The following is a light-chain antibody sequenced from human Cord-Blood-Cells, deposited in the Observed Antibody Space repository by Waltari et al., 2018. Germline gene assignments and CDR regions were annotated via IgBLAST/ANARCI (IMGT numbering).Light chain of an antibody. Sequence: DIQMTQSPSSLSASVGDRVTITCRASQSISSYLNWYQQKPGNAPKLLIYAASSLQSGVPARCSGSGSGTDFTLTISSLQPEDFATYYCQQSYSTPRTFGQGTKVEIK. CDR2: AAS. V-gene: IGKV1-39*01. CDR3: QQSYSTPRT. J-gene: IGKJ1*01. CDR1: QSISSY.